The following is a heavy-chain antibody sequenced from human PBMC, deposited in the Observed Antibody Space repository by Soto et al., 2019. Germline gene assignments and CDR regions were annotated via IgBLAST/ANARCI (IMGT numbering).Heavy chain of an antibody. CDR3: ARRPDFRDHGWFDP. D-gene: IGHD4-17*01. CDR2: IHYSGET. V-gene: IGHV4-39*01. CDR1: GGSIISTFYY. Sequence: SETLSLTCTVSGGSIISTFYYWGWLRQPPGRGLEWIANIHYSGETHYSPSLKSRVAISVDTSKSQFSLALDSVTAADTAVYYCARRPDFRDHGWFDPWGQGILVTVSS. J-gene: IGHJ5*02.